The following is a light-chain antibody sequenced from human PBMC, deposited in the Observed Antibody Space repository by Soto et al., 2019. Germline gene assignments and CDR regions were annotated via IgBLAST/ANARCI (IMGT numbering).Light chain of an antibody. Sequence: EVVMTQSPATLSVSPGERATLSCKASQSVSSTLAWYQQNPGQAPRLLIYGASTRAAGIPARFSGSGSGTEFTLTISSLQSEDFAVYYCQQYNAWSLTFGGGTKVEIK. J-gene: IGKJ4*01. V-gene: IGKV3-15*01. CDR1: QSVSST. CDR2: GAS. CDR3: QQYNAWSLT.